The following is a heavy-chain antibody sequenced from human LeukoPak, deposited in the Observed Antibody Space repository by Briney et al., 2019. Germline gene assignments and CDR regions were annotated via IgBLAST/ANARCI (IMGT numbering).Heavy chain of an antibody. V-gene: IGHV1-24*01. D-gene: IGHD4-17*01. CDR2: LDPEDGEA. CDR3: ATRNFGDYGAFDI. CDR1: GYTLSDLA. Sequence: ASVKVSCKVSGYTLSDLAMLWVRQAPGKGLEWMGGLDPEDGEAIYAQPLQGRVTMTEDTSSDTAYMVLSSLRSEDTAVYYCATRNFGDYGAFDIWGQGTMVTVSS. J-gene: IGHJ3*02.